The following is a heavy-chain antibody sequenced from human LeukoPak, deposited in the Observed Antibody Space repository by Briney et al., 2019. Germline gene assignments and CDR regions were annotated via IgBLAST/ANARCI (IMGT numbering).Heavy chain of an antibody. CDR3: AKDYLDISGYYNYDAFHI. Sequence: GGSLRLSCAASGFTFSTYAMSWVRQAPGKGLEWVSSISGSGGGTFFADSVKGRFTISRDNSKNTLYLQMDSLRDEDTAVYYCAKDYLDISGYYNYDAFHIWGQGTMVTVSS. J-gene: IGHJ3*02. CDR2: ISGSGGGT. CDR1: GFTFSTYA. D-gene: IGHD3-22*01. V-gene: IGHV3-23*01.